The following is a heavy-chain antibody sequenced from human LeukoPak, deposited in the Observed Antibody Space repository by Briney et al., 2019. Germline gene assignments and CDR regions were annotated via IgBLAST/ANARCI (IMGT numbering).Heavy chain of an antibody. CDR2: IYHSGST. Sequence: SGTLSLTCAVSGGSISSSNWWSWVRQPPGKGLEWIGEIYHSGSTNYNPSLKSQVTISVDTSKNQFPLKLSSVSAADTAVYYCARLGSGYTPDYWGQGTLVTVSS. CDR1: GGSISSSNW. D-gene: IGHD3-22*01. CDR3: ARLGSGYTPDY. J-gene: IGHJ4*02. V-gene: IGHV4-4*02.